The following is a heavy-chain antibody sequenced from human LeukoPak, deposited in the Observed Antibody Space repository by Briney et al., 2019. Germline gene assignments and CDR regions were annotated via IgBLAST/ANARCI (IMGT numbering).Heavy chain of an antibody. CDR2: ISYDGSNK. CDR3: ARTQLVLYYFDY. CDR1: GFTFSSYA. Sequence: GSLRLSCAASGFTFSSYAMHWVRQAPGKGLEWVAVISYDGSNKYYADSVKGRFTISRDNSKNTLYLQMNSLRAEDTAVYYCARTQLVLYYFDYWGQGTLVTVSS. J-gene: IGHJ4*02. D-gene: IGHD6-13*01. V-gene: IGHV3-30-3*01.